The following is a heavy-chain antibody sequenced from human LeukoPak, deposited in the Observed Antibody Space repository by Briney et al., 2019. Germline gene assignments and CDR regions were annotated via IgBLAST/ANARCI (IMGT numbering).Heavy chain of an antibody. Sequence: SETLSLTCAVYGGSFSGYYWSWIRQPPGKGLEWIGEINHSGSTNYNPSLKSRVTISVDTSKNQFSLKLSSVTAADTAVYYCARGRQRYYYGSGSYLNWFDPWGQGTLVTVSS. J-gene: IGHJ5*02. D-gene: IGHD3-10*01. V-gene: IGHV4-34*01. CDR3: ARGRQRYYYGSGSYLNWFDP. CDR1: GGSFSGYY. CDR2: INHSGST.